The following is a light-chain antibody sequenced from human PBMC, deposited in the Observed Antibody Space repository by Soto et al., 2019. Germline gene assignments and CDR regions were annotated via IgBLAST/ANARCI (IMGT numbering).Light chain of an antibody. J-gene: IGLJ2*01. CDR2: EVN. CDR1: SSDVGGYNY. V-gene: IGLV2-14*01. CDR3: SSYTSSNTLV. Sequence: QSALTQPASVSGSPGQSITISCTGTSSDVGGYNYVSWYQQHPGKAPKLMIYEVNNRPSGVSNRFSGSKSGNTASLTIFGLQAEDEADYYCSSYTSSNTLVFGGGTKLTVL.